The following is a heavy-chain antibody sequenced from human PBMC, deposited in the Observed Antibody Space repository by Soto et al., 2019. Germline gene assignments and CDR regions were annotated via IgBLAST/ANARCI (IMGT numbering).Heavy chain of an antibody. Sequence: SETRRLTWTVSGGSIIRSSYHWAWIRQAPGKGLEWIGNMYYSGSTYYNLSLKSRVTMSVDTSKNQFSLKISSVTAADTSVYYCARIVVIPAAPDYYNYYGVDVWGQGTTVT. J-gene: IGHJ6*02. CDR1: GGSIIRSSYH. CDR3: ARIVVIPAAPDYYNYYGVDV. V-gene: IGHV4-39*01. CDR2: MYYSGST. D-gene: IGHD2-2*01.